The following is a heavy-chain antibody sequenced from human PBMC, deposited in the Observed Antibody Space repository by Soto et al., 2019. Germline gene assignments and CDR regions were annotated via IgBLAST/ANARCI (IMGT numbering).Heavy chain of an antibody. CDR1: GYTFTGYY. CDR3: ARNGEADYGDQTSWYYYYMDV. CDR2: INPNSGGT. Sequence: ASVKVSCKASGYTFTGYYMHWVRQAPGQGLEWMGWINPNSGGTNYAQKFQGWVTMTRSTSISTAYMELSRLRSDDTAVYYCARNGEADYGDQTSWYYYYMDVWGKGTTVTVSS. V-gene: IGHV1-2*04. J-gene: IGHJ6*03. D-gene: IGHD4-17*01.